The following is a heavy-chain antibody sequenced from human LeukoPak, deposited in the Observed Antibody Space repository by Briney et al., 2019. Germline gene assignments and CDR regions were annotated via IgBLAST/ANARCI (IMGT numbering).Heavy chain of an antibody. CDR1: GFTFSDYY. CDR3: ARRAGAYSHPYDY. CDR2: ISRSDSTI. J-gene: IGHJ4*02. D-gene: IGHD4/OR15-4a*01. Sequence: GGSLRLSCAASGFTFSDYYMSWIRQAPGKGLEWVSFISRSDSTIYYADSVKGRFTISRDNAKNSLYLQMNSLRAEDTAVYYCARRAGAYSHPYDYWGQGTLVTVSS. V-gene: IGHV3-11*01.